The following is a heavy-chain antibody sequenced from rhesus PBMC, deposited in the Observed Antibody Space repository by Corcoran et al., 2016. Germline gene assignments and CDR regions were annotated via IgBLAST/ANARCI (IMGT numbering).Heavy chain of an antibody. CDR2: INGNRGST. J-gene: IGHJ5-1*01. D-gene: IGHD3-3*01. Sequence: QVQLQESGPGLVKPSETLSLTCAVSGASISSYWWSWIRQPPGKGLEWIGEINGNRGSTNNNPSLKRRVSISKDASKTQCSLKLNSVTSADTAGYYCARDRYNLSNVWGPGVLVTVSS. V-gene: IGHV4-80*01. CDR1: GASISSYW. CDR3: ARDRYNLSNV.